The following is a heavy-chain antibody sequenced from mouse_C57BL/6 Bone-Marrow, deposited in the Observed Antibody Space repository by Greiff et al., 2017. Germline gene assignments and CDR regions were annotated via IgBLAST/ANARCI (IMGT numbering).Heavy chain of an antibody. CDR3: ADHDYGRCLYFDG. J-gene: IGHJ1*03. CDR2: IDPSDSYT. CDR1: GYTFTSYW. D-gene: IGHD1-1*01. Sequence: QVQLQQPGAELVMPGASVKLSCKASGYTFTSYWMHWVKQRPGQGLEWIGEIDPSDSYTNYNQKFKGKSTLTVDKSSSTAYMQLSRLTSEDSAVYYCADHDYGRCLYFDGSGTGTTVTVSS. V-gene: IGHV1-69*01.